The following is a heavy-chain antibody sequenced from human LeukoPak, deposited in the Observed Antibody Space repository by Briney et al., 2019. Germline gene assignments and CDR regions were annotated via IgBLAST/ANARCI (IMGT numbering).Heavy chain of an antibody. Sequence: SETLSLTCAVYGGSFSGYYWGWIRQPPGKGLEWIGSIYYSGSTYYKPSLKSRVTISVDTSKNQFSLKLSSVTAADTAVYYCAHSTSAAGQFDYWGQGTLVTVSS. D-gene: IGHD6-13*01. V-gene: IGHV4-34*01. CDR2: IYYSGST. CDR1: GGSFSGYY. CDR3: AHSTSAAGQFDY. J-gene: IGHJ4*02.